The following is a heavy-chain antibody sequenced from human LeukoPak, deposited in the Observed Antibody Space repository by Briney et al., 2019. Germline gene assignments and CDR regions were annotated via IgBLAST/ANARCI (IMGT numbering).Heavy chain of an antibody. CDR1: GYTFTSYY. Sequence: GASVTVSCTASGYTFTSYYMHWVRQAPGQGLEWMGIINPSGGSTSYAQKFQGRVTMTRDTSTSTVYMELSSLRSEDTAVYYCARENVEMATIDYWGQGTLVTVSS. CDR3: ARENVEMATIDY. CDR2: INPSGGST. J-gene: IGHJ4*02. V-gene: IGHV1-46*01. D-gene: IGHD5-24*01.